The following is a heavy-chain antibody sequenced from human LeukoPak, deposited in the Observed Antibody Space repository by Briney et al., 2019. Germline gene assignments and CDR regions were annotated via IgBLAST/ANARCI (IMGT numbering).Heavy chain of an antibody. D-gene: IGHD2-21*02. CDR1: GGSISSYY. CDR3: ARSQQYCGGDCYLSY. CDR2: IYYSGST. V-gene: IGHV4-59*01. Sequence: SETLSLTCTVSGGSISSYYWSWIRQPPGKGLEWIGYIYYSGSTSYNPSLKSRVTISVDTSKNQFSLKLSSVTAADTAVYYCARSQQYCGGDCYLSYWGQGTLVTVSS. J-gene: IGHJ4*02.